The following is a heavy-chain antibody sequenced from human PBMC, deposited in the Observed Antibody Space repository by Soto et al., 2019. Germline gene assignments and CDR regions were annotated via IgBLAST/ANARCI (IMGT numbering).Heavy chain of an antibody. CDR2: VNPNTGVT. CDR1: GYTFTAFY. CDR3: TTLRLDP. V-gene: IGHV1-2*02. Sequence: ASVKVSCKAAGYTFTAFYMNWVRQAPGQGLEWMGWVNPNTGVTKYAQKFQGRVTMTRDTSINTAYMELSGLTSDDTAVYYCTTLRLDPWGQGTLVTVSS. D-gene: IGHD3-9*01. J-gene: IGHJ5*02.